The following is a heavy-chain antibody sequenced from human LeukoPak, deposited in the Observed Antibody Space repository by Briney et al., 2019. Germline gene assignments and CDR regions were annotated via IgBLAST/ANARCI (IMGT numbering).Heavy chain of an antibody. CDR2: IWHDGSAE. J-gene: IGHJ4*02. CDR3: ARDTTGGWSGYFDY. Sequence: PGGSLRLSCAGPGFTFSSHGVHWVRQAPGKGLEWVAVIWHDGSAEFYVDSVQGRFSISRDDSKNMVYLQMDSLRVEDTALYYCARDTTGGWSGYFDYWGQGTLVTVSS. D-gene: IGHD6-19*01. CDR1: GFTFSSHG. V-gene: IGHV3-33*01.